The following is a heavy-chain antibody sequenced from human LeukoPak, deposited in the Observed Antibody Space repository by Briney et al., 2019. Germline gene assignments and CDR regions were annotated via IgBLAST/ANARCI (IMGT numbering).Heavy chain of an antibody. Sequence: SSVKVSCKASGGTFSSYAISWVRQAPGQGLEWMGGIIPIFGTANYAQKFQGRVTITTDESTSTAYMELSSLRSEDTAVYYCARGYVDTAMVAYYYYYMDVWGKGTTVTVSS. CDR3: ARGYVDTAMVAYYYYYMDV. J-gene: IGHJ6*03. V-gene: IGHV1-69*05. CDR1: GGTFSSYA. D-gene: IGHD5-18*01. CDR2: IIPIFGTA.